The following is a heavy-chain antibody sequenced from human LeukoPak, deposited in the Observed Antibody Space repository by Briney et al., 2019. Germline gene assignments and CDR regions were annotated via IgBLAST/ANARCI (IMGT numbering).Heavy chain of an antibody. J-gene: IGHJ6*03. CDR3: ARVPPPPGTAADYYYYMDV. CDR2: IIPIFGTA. CDR1: GGTFSSYA. D-gene: IGHD1-7*01. Sequence: SVKVSCKASGGTFSSYAISWVRQAPGQGLEWMGGIIPIFGTANYAQKFQGRVTITADESTSTAYMELSSLRSEDTAVYYCARVPPPPGTAADYYYYMDVWGKGTTVTFSS. V-gene: IGHV1-69*13.